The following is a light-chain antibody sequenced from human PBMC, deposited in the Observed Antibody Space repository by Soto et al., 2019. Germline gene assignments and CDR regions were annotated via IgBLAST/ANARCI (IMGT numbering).Light chain of an antibody. J-gene: IGLJ3*02. V-gene: IGLV4-69*01. CDR3: QTWGTGPWV. CDR2: LNSDGSH. CDR1: GGHSSYA. Sequence: QSVLTQSPSASASLGASVKLTCTLSGGHSSYAIAWHQQQPEKGPRYLMKLNSDGSHNKGDGIPDRFSGSSSGAERYLTISSLQSEDEADYYCQTWGTGPWVFGGGTKLTVL.